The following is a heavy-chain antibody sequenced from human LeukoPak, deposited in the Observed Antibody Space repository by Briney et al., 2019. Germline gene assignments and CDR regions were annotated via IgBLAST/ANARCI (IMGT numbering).Heavy chain of an antibody. CDR1: GFTFSSYE. CDR2: ISGSGDSI. V-gene: IGHV3-48*03. D-gene: IGHD3-22*01. Sequence: GGSLRLSCAASGFTFSSYEMNWVRQAPGKGLEWVSSISGSGDSIYYADSVKGRFTISRDNAKNSLYLQMNSLGAEDTAVYYCARVPTYYDISGYYYYWGQGTLVTVSS. CDR3: ARVPTYYDISGYYYY. J-gene: IGHJ4*02.